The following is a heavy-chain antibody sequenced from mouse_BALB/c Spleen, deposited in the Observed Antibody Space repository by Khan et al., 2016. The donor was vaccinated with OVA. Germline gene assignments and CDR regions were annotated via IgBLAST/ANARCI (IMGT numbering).Heavy chain of an antibody. CDR2: ISYSGST. J-gene: IGHJ4*01. V-gene: IGHV3-2*02. CDR1: GYSITSGYA. D-gene: IGHD1-1*01. CDR3: ARKNYYGYAMDY. Sequence: EVQLQESGPGLVKPSQSLSLTCTVTGYSITSGYAWNWIRQFPGNKLEWMGYISYSGSTSYNPSLRSRISITRDTSKNQFFLHLNSVTTEDTATYYCARKNYYGYAMDYWGQGTSVTVSS.